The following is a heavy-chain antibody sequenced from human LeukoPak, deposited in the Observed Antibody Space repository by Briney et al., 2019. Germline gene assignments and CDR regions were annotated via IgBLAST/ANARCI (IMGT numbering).Heavy chain of an antibody. J-gene: IGHJ6*03. CDR2: IIPIFGTA. CDR3: GXXAXXXQKLYYYYYMDV. CDR1: GGTFSSYA. V-gene: IGHV1-69*05. Sequence: AXGGTFSSYAISWVRQAPGQGLEWMGGIIPIFGTANYAQKFQGRVTITTDKSTSTAYMEMRRLRAEDTDVGYCGXXAXXXQKLYYYYYMDVWGKGTTVTVSS.